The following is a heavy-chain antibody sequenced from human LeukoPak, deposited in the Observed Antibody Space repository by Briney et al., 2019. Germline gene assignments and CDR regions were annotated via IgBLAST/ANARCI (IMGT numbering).Heavy chain of an antibody. Sequence: PGRSLRLSCAPSGFTFSRHGMHWVRQAPGKGLEWVAIISNDGSRKYYAHSVEGRFTISRDNSKNTLYLQMDSLRAEDTAVYYCARDRARNYFDYWGRGTLVTVSS. CDR2: ISNDGSRK. V-gene: IGHV3-30*03. J-gene: IGHJ4*02. CDR1: GFTFSRHG. D-gene: IGHD6-6*01. CDR3: ARDRARNYFDY.